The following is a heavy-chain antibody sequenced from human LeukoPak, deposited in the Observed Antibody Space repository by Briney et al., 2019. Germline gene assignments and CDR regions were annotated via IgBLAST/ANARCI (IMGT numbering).Heavy chain of an antibody. CDR1: GYTFTSYY. D-gene: IGHD1-26*01. Sequence: EASVKVSCKTSGYTFTSYYMHWVRQAPGQGLEWMGWISGSNGNTNYAQKFQGRVSMTADTSTSTAYMELRSLRSDNTAVYYCARSGRGTYYYFDLWGQGTLVTVSS. V-gene: IGHV1-18*04. CDR3: ARSGRGTYYYFDL. J-gene: IGHJ4*02. CDR2: ISGSNGNT.